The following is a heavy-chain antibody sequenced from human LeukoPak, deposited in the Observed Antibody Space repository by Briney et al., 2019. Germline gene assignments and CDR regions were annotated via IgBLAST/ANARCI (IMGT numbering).Heavy chain of an antibody. CDR2: IRSKAYGGTI. V-gene: IGHV3-49*04. CDR3: TRGGSGWYWGSFDY. J-gene: IGHJ4*02. D-gene: IGHD6-19*01. Sequence: PGRSLRLSCKVSGFTFGDYAMGWVRQAPGMGLEWVGFIRSKAYGGTIEYAASVKGRFTISRDDSKSIAYLQMNSLKTEDTAVYFCTRGGSGWYWGSFDYWGRGTLVTVSS. CDR1: GFTFGDYA.